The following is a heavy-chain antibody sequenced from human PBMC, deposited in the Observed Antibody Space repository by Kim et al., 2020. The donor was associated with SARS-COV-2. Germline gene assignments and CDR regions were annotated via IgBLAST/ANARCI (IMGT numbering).Heavy chain of an antibody. J-gene: IGHJ4*01. D-gene: IGHD2-8*01. Sequence: GGSLRLSCSASGFTFSTYAMYWVRQAPGKGLEYVSSISRSGRTIDYADSMKGRSTISRDNSKNMLYLQVSSLRPEDTAVYYCVKEVMPTSGTNYFDYWD. V-gene: IGHV3-64D*09. CDR2: ISRSGRTI. CDR1: GFTFSTYA. CDR3: VKEVMPTSGTNYFDY.